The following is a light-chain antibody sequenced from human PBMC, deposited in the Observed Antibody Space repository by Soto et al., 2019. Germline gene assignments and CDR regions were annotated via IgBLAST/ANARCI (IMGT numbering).Light chain of an antibody. CDR1: TPNIGSKT. CDR3: AAWDDSLNGPV. CDR2: SDH. J-gene: IGLJ2*01. Sequence: QSVLTQPPPASGTPGRRSTSFFSERTPNIGSKTVAWYQQPPGTAPKPLIYSDHQRPAGVPDRFSGSKSGTSASLAISGLQSEDEAAYYCAAWDDSLNGPVFGGGPKVTVL. V-gene: IGLV1-44*01.